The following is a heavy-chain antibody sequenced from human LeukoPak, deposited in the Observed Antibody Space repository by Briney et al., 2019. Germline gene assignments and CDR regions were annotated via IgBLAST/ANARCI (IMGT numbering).Heavy chain of an antibody. CDR2: IRSKAYGGTT. CDR3: TRAPYSGYFWGFDY. D-gene: IGHD5-12*01. Sequence: PGGSLRLSCTASGFTFGDYAMSWVRQAPGKGLEWVGFIRSKAYGGTTEYAASVEGRFTISRDDSKSIAYLQMNSLKTEDTAVYYCTRAPYSGYFWGFDYWGQGTLVTVSS. J-gene: IGHJ4*02. CDR1: GFTFGDYA. V-gene: IGHV3-49*04.